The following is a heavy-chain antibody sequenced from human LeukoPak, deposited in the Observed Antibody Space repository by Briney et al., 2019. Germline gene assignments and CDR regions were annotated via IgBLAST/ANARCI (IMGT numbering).Heavy chain of an antibody. V-gene: IGHV3-33*01. CDR2: IWYEGSNK. CDR1: GFTLSSYG. CDR3: ASQGGITRACLI. Sequence: GGSLRLSCAASGFTLSSYGMHWVCQAPCKGLEWVAVIWYEGSNKYYADSVQGRFTISRDNSKNTLYLQMNSLRAEDTAVYYCASQGGITRACLIWGQETMVSVPS. J-gene: IGHJ3*02. D-gene: IGHD1-14*01.